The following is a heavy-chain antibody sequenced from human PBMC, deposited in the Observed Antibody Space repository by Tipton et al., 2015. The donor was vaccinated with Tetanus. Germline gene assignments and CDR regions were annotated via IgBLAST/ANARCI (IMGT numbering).Heavy chain of an antibody. CDR1: GFSVSRKY. CDR2: TYGDGST. CDR3: ARDYPDFDY. Sequence: GSLRLSCAASGFSVSRKYVTWVRQAPGKGLEWVSLTYGDGSTYYADSVKGRFTISRDNSKNTLYLQMSNLRAEDTAVYYCARDYPDFDYWGQGTLVTVSS. V-gene: IGHV3-53*01. D-gene: IGHD3-16*02. J-gene: IGHJ4*02.